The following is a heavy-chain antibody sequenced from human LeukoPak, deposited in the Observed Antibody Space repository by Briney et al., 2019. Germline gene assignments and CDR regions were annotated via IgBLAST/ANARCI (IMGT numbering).Heavy chain of an antibody. CDR2: IYHSGST. J-gene: IGHJ4*02. CDR3: ARAGQGYCTSASCYLSLDY. CDR1: GGSISSSNW. Sequence: SETLSLTCAVSGGSISSSNWWSWARQPPGKGLEWIGQIYHSGSTNYNPSLKSRVAISVDKSKNQFSLNLNSVTAADTAVYYCARAGQGYCTSASCYLSLDYWGQGTLVTVSS. D-gene: IGHD2-2*01. V-gene: IGHV4-4*02.